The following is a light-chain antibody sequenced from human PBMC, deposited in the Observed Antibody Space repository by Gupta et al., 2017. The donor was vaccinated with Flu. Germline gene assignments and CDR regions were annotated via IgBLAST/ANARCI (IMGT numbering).Light chain of an antibody. CDR2: WAS. V-gene: IGKV4-1*01. CDR3: QLDSSTPHS. J-gene: IGKJ2*03. CDR1: QSVLYSSNNKNY. Sequence: EIVMTQSPDSLAVSLGERATINCKSSQSVLYSSNNKNYLAWYQQTPGQPPKLLIYWASTRESAVPDRFSGRGSARDFTLTISSMLAEDVAVYYCQLDSSTPHSFGQGTKMEIK.